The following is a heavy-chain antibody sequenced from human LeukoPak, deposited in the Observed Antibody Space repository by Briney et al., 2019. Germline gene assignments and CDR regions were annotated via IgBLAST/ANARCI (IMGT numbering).Heavy chain of an antibody. V-gene: IGHV3-48*04. Sequence: GGSLRLSCAASGFTFSSYSMNWVRQAPGKGLEWVSYISSSGDTIYYADSVKGRFTISRDNAKNSVHLQMNSLRAEDTAVYYCARVWDIVVVPAAIEAFDIWGQGTMVTVSS. CDR1: GFTFSSYS. J-gene: IGHJ3*02. CDR3: ARVWDIVVVPAAIEAFDI. D-gene: IGHD2-2*02. CDR2: ISSSGDTI.